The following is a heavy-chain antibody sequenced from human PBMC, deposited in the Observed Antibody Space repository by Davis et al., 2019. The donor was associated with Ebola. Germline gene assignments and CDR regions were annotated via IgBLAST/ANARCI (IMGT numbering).Heavy chain of an antibody. CDR2: MSGDSLYT. J-gene: IGHJ6*04. D-gene: IGHD3-3*01. CDR3: ARDDYDFWGGYSPVYYYGMDV. CDR1: GGSISSYY. Sequence: PSETLSLTCTVSGGSISSYYWSWIRQPPGKGLEWVSYMSGDSLYTNYAESVRGRFTISRDDAKNSLYLQMNSLRAEDTAVYYCARDDYDFWGGYSPVYYYGMDVWGKGTTVTVSS. V-gene: IGHV3-11*06.